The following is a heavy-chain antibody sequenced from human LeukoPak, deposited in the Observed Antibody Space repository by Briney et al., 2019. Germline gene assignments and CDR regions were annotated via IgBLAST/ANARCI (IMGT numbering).Heavy chain of an antibody. J-gene: IGHJ4*02. V-gene: IGHV3-66*01. CDR2: IYSGGST. Sequence: GGSLRLSCAASGFTVSSNYMSWVRQAPGKGLEWVSVIYSGGSTYYADSVKGRFTISRDNSKNTLYLQMNSLRAEDTAVYYCASTGSGSYHAPFDYWGQGTLVTVSS. CDR1: GFTVSSNY. CDR3: ASTGSGSYHAPFDY. D-gene: IGHD3-10*01.